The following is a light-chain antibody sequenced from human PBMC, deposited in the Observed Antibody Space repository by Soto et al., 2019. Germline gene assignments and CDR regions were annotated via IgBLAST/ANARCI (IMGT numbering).Light chain of an antibody. V-gene: IGKV1-5*03. CDR3: QHYNSYPQT. Sequence: DIQMTQSPSTLSASVGDRVTITCRASQSISSCLAWYQQKPGKAPTILIYKASSLESGVPSRFSGSGSGTEFTLTISSLQPDDFATYYCQHYNSYPQTFGQGTKVEIK. CDR2: KAS. J-gene: IGKJ1*01. CDR1: QSISSC.